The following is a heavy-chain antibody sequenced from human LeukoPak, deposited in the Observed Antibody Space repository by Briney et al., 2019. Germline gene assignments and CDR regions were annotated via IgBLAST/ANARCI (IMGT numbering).Heavy chain of an antibody. CDR3: ARQTDSYYYDTTGYYPVGAFDI. Sequence: PSETLSLTCTVSGGSIISYYWGWIRQPPGKGLEWIGYRYYSGYTNYNPSLKSRVTISVDTSKNQFSLKLSSVTAADTAVYYCARQTDSYYYDTTGYYPVGAFDIWGQGTMVTVSS. CDR2: RYYSGYT. CDR1: GGSIISYY. D-gene: IGHD3-22*01. J-gene: IGHJ3*02. V-gene: IGHV4-59*08.